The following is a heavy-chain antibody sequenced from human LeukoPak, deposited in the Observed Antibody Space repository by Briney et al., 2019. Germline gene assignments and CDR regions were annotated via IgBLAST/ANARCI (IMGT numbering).Heavy chain of an antibody. V-gene: IGHV1-3*01. CDR2: INAGNGNT. J-gene: IGHJ4*02. CDR3: ARGGEAAAILYYFDY. D-gene: IGHD6-13*01. CDR1: GYTFTNYA. Sequence: ASVKVSCKASGYTFTNYAIHWVRQAPGQRLEWMGWINAGNGNTKYLQKFQGRVTITRDTSANTAYMELSSLRSEDTAVFYCARGGEAAAILYYFDYWGQGTLVTVSS.